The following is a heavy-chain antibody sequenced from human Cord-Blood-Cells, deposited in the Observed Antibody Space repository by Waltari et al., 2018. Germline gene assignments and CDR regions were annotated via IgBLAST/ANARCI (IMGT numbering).Heavy chain of an antibody. Sequence: QVQLQQWGAGLLKPSETLSLTCAVYGGSFSGYYSSWLRQPPGKGLEWIGEINHSGSTNYNPSLKSRVTISVDTSKNQFSLKLSSVTAADTAVYYCAMTVTTTDAFDIWGQGTMVTVSS. V-gene: IGHV4-34*01. J-gene: IGHJ3*02. CDR3: AMTVTTTDAFDI. D-gene: IGHD4-17*01. CDR1: GGSFSGYY. CDR2: INHSGST.